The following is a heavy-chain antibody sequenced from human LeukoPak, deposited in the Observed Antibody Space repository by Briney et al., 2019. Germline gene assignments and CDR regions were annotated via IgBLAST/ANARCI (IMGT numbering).Heavy chain of an antibody. CDR1: GGTFSSYA. V-gene: IGHV1-69*05. D-gene: IGHD5-18*01. J-gene: IGHJ3*02. CDR2: IIPIFGTA. Sequence: SVKVSCKASGGTFSSYAISWVRQAPGQGLEWMGGIIPIFGTANYAQKLQGRVTITTDESTSTSYMELSSLRSEDTAVYYCARPGTAMDTDAFDIWGQGTMVTVSS. CDR3: ARPGTAMDTDAFDI.